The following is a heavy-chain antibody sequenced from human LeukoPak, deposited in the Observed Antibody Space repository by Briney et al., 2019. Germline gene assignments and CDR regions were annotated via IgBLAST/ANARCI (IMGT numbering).Heavy chain of an antibody. D-gene: IGHD2-2*01. V-gene: IGHV3-30*02. CDR1: GFTFSNYG. J-gene: IGHJ4*02. CDR2: IRYDGSTK. Sequence: GGSLRLSCAASGFTFSNYGMHWVRQAPGKGLEWVAFIRYDGSTKYYADSVKGRFTISSDSSKNTLFLQMDSLRAEDTAVYYCAKVACSITSCYFTDYWGQGTMVTVSS. CDR3: AKVACSITSCYFTDY.